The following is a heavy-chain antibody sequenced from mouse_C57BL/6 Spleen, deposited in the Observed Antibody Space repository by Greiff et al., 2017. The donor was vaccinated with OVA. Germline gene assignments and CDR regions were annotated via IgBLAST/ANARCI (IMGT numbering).Heavy chain of an antibody. CDR3: ARRTAQDAYFDY. D-gene: IGHD3-2*02. J-gene: IGHJ2*01. CDR1: GYAFSSYW. V-gene: IGHV1-80*01. Sequence: QVQLQQSGAELVKPGASVKISCKASGYAFSSYWMNWVKQRPGKGLEWIGQIYPGDGDTNYNGKFKGKATLTADKSSSTAYMQLSSLTSEDSAVYFCARRTAQDAYFDYWGQGTTLTVSS. CDR2: IYPGDGDT.